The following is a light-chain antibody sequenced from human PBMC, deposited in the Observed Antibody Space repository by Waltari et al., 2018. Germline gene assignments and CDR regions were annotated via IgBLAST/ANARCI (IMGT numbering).Light chain of an antibody. V-gene: IGKV4-1*01. CDR3: QQYYSRRT. Sequence: DIVMTQSPESLAVSLGERATINCRSSQSILYNSNDKNYLAWYQQKPGQTPKLLSYCASTRYSGVRARFSGSGSGTVVRLTISSLQPEDVAVYYCQQYYSRRTFGRGTRVEIK. CDR1: QSILYNSNDKNY. CDR2: CAS. J-gene: IGKJ1*01.